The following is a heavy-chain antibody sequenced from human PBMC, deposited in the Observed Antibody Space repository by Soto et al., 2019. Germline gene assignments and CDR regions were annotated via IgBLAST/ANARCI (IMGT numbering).Heavy chain of an antibody. Sequence: QVQLVQSGAEVKKPGSSVKVSCKASGGTFSNYAFSWVRQVPGQGLEWMGGIIPIFDTTNYAQKFQGRVTITADESTSTNYMELSSLRYDDTAVFYCARDMIPAAISYRYYAMDVWGQGTTVTVSS. CDR2: IIPIFDTT. CDR3: ARDMIPAAISYRYYAMDV. D-gene: IGHD2-2*01. CDR1: GGTFSNYA. J-gene: IGHJ6*02. V-gene: IGHV1-69*01.